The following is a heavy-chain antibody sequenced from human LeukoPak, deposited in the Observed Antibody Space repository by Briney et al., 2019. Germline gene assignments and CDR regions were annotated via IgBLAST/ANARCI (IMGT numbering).Heavy chain of an antibody. CDR2: MYSGVST. CDR1: GFTVSSNY. J-gene: IGHJ4*02. V-gene: IGHV3-66*01. CDR3: ARDLAMASFDY. Sequence: GGSLRLSCAASGFTVSSNYMSWVRQAPGKGLECVAVMYSGVSTYYADSVKGRFTISIDNSKDTLYLQMNSLRAEDTAVYYCARDLAMASFDYWGQGTLVTVSS. D-gene: IGHD5-24*01.